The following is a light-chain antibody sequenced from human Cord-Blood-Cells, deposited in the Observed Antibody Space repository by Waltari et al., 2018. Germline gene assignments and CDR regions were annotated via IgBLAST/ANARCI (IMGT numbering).Light chain of an antibody. CDR3: VLYMGSGISV. V-gene: IGLV8-61*01. CDR2: STN. J-gene: IGLJ3*02. Sequence: QTVVTQEPSFSVSPGGTVTLTCGLSSGSVSTSYYPSWYQQTPGQAPRTLIYSTNPLASGVPDRIAGSILGNKAAHTITGAQADDEADYYCVLYMGSGISVFGGGTKLTVL. CDR1: SGSVSTSYY.